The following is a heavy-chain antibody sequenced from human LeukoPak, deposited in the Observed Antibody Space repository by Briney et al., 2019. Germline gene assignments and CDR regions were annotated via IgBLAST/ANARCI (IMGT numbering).Heavy chain of an antibody. CDR1: GFTFSNHG. CDR3: ARVRVAYMYSSSNDY. CDR2: ISSSGSTI. Sequence: PGGSLRLSCAASGFTFSNHGMNWVRQAPGKGLEWVSYISSSGSTIYYADSVKGRFTISRDNAKNSLYLQMNSLRAEDTAVYYCARVRVAYMYSSSNDYWGQGTLVTVSS. D-gene: IGHD6-19*01. J-gene: IGHJ4*02. V-gene: IGHV3-48*04.